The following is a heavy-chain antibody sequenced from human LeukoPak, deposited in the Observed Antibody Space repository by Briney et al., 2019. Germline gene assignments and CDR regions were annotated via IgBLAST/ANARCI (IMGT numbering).Heavy chain of an antibody. V-gene: IGHV1-69*04. D-gene: IGHD1-7*01. Sequence: SVKVSCKASGGTFSSYTISWVRQAPGQGLEWMGRIIPILGIANYAQKFQGRVTITADKSTSTAYMELSSLRSEDTAVYYCARDLNYGGNWFDPWGQEPWSPSPQ. CDR1: GGTFSSYT. CDR2: IIPILGIA. J-gene: IGHJ5*02. CDR3: ARDLNYGGNWFDP.